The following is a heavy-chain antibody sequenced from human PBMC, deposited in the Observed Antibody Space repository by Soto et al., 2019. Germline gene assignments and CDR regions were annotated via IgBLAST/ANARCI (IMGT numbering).Heavy chain of an antibody. J-gene: IGHJ4*02. Sequence: QVQLVQSGAEVKKPGSSVKVSCKASGGTFSSYAISWVRQAPGQGLEWMGGIIPIFGTANYAQKFQGRVMITADESTSTANLELGSLRPEATPVYCCARGRPRLYYGDYGGRCYWGQGTLVTGSS. V-gene: IGHV1-69*12. CDR1: GGTFSSYA. D-gene: IGHD4-17*01. CDR3: ARGRPRLYYGDYGGRCY. CDR2: IIPIFGTA.